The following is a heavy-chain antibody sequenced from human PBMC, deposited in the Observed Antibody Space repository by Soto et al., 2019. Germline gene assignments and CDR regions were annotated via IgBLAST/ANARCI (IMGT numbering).Heavy chain of an antibody. CDR2: INAGNGNT. CDR3: ARDGCSGGSCYPWFDP. D-gene: IGHD2-15*01. Sequence: QVQLVQSGAEVKKPGASVKVSCKASGYTFTSYAMHWVRQSPGQRLEWMGWINAGNGNTKYSQKFQGRVNITRDTSASTAYMELSSLRSEDTAVYYCARDGCSGGSCYPWFDPWGKGTLVTVSS. V-gene: IGHV1-3*01. CDR1: GYTFTSYA. J-gene: IGHJ5*02.